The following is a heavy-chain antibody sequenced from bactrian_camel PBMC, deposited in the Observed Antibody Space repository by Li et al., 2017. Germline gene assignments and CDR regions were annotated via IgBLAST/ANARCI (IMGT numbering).Heavy chain of an antibody. Sequence: HVQLVESGGDSVQSGSSLRLSCAASGSPYCMGWFRQTPGKEREAVARLEVTGQRLYYDDSVRGRFTISRDNAKKSLSLQMTRLKPEDSAMYYCAADVSGSCGSDYDVPGWYWGQGTQVTVS. CDR3: AADVSGSCGSDYDVPGWY. D-gene: IGHD2*01. CDR1: GSPYC. V-gene: IGHV3-3*01. CDR2: LEVTGQRL. J-gene: IGHJ4*01.